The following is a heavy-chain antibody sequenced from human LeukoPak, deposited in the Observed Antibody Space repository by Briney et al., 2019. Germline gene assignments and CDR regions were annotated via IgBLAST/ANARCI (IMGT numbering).Heavy chain of an antibody. CDR3: ANSIDFDYGDYYFDY. CDR1: GFTFSSYS. D-gene: IGHD4-17*01. J-gene: IGHJ4*02. CDR2: ISSSSSYI. Sequence: PGGSLRLSCAASGFTFSSYSMNWVRQAPGKGLEWVSSISSSSSYIYYADSVKGRFTISRDNAKNSLYLQMNSLRAEDTAVYYCANSIDFDYGDYYFDYWGQGALVTISS. V-gene: IGHV3-21*01.